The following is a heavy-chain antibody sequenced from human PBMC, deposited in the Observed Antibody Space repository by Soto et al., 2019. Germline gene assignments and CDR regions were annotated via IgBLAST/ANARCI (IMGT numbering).Heavy chain of an antibody. CDR1: GGSISSGGYY. D-gene: IGHD5-12*01. Sequence: QVQLQESGPGLVKPSQTLSLTCPVSGGSISSGGYYWSWIRQHPGKGLEWIGYIYYSGSTYYNPSLKSRVTLTVDTYKNQFSLKLSSVTAADTAVYYGASDRYSGYGGGPGAFDIWGQGTMVTVSS. CDR2: IYYSGST. J-gene: IGHJ3*02. V-gene: IGHV4-31*03. CDR3: ASDRYSGYGGGPGAFDI.